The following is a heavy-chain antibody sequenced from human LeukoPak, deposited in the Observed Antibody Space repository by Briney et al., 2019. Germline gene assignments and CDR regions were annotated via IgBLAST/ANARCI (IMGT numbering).Heavy chain of an antibody. V-gene: IGHV4-34*01. CDR2: INHSGST. CDR1: GGSFSGDY. J-gene: IGHJ5*02. CDR3: AGAAGRKSAANGAAT. Sequence: SETLSLTCAVYGGSFSGDYWSWIRQPPGKGLEWIGEINHSGSTNYNPSLKSRVTISVDTSKNQFSLKLSSVTAADTAVYYCAGAAGRKSAANGAATWGQGTLVTVSS. D-gene: IGHD2-15*01.